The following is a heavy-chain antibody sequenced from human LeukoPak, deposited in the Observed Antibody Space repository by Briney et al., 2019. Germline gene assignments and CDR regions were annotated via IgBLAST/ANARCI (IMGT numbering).Heavy chain of an antibody. Sequence: SETLSLTCTVSGGSISSYYWSWIRQPPGKGLEWIGYIYYSGSTNYNPSLKSRVTISVDTSKNQFSLKLSSVTAADTAVYYCARDHYDTSGYSNGMDVWGQGTTVTVSS. J-gene: IGHJ6*02. D-gene: IGHD3-22*01. CDR2: IYYSGST. CDR3: ARDHYDTSGYSNGMDV. V-gene: IGHV4-59*01. CDR1: GGSISSYY.